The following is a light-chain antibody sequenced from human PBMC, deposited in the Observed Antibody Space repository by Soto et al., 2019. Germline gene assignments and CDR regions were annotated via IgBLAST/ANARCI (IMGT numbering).Light chain of an antibody. Sequence: DIQMTQSPSTLSASLGDRVTITCRASQNINNWLAWYQQKPGKAPNLLISDASSLKSGDPSRFSGSGSGTEFTLTISSLQPDDFATYYCQQYYSYWTFGQGTKVEIK. CDR3: QQYYSYWT. CDR2: DAS. CDR1: QNINNW. J-gene: IGKJ1*01. V-gene: IGKV1-5*01.